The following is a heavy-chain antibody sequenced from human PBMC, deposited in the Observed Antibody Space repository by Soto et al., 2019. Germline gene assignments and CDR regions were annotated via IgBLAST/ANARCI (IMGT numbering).Heavy chain of an antibody. Sequence: HPGGSLRLSCSASGFNFAAYTMSWVRLTPGKGLEWVGFIRRIAYGGTTDYAASVKGRSTISRDDSRKIVYLQMSRLKIEDTAVYYCSRSLAIDFDSWGQGTLVTVSS. CDR2: IRRIAYGGTT. CDR3: SRSLAIDFDS. J-gene: IGHJ4*02. CDR1: GFNFAAYT. V-gene: IGHV3-49*04.